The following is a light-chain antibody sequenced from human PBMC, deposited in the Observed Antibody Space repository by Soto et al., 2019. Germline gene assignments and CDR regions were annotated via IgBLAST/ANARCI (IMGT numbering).Light chain of an antibody. Sequence: DIVMTQSPDSLAVSLGERATINCKSSXXVXXXXXXXXXLACYQQKQGQPPKLLIYWASIRQSGVPDRFSGXXSGTDXXXXXXXXXXXDVAVYYCXQYYSTPLTFGGGTKVELK. J-gene: IGKJ4*01. CDR3: XQYYSTPLT. V-gene: IGKV4-1*01. CDR2: WAS. CDR1: XXVXXXXXXXXX.